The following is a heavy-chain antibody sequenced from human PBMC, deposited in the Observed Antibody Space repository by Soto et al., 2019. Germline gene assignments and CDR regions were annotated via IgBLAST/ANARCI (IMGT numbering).Heavy chain of an antibody. J-gene: IGHJ6*03. V-gene: IGHV4-39*01. CDR3: ARLYRGYDYGDYYYYMDV. Sequence: QLQLQESGPGLVKPSETLSLTCTVSGGSISSSSYYWGWIRQPPGKGLEWIGSIYYSGSTYYNPSLKSRVTISVDTSKNQFSLKLSSVTAADTAVYYCARLYRGYDYGDYYYYMDVWGKGTTVTVSS. CDR1: GGSISSSSYY. D-gene: IGHD4-17*01. CDR2: IYYSGST.